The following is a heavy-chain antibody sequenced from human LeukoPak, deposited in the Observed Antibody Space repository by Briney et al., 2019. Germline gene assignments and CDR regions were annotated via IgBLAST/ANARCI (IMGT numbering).Heavy chain of an antibody. Sequence: GGSLRLSCAASGFTFSSYGMHWVRQAPGKGLEWVAFIRYDGSNKYYADSVKGRFTISRDNSKNTLYLQMNSLRAEDTAVYYCAKDMVVIAPNGWFDPWGQGTLVTVSS. J-gene: IGHJ5*02. CDR3: AKDMVVIAPNGWFDP. CDR2: IRYDGSNK. D-gene: IGHD2-21*01. CDR1: GFTFSSYG. V-gene: IGHV3-30*02.